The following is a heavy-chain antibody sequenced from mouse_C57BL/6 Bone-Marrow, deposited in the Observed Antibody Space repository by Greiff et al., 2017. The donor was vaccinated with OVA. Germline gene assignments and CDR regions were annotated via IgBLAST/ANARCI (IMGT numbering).Heavy chain of an antibody. J-gene: IGHJ4*01. V-gene: IGHV5-4*01. Sequence: ESGGGLVKPGGSLKLSCAASGFTFSSYAMSWVRQTPEKRLEWVATISDGGSYTYYPDNVKGRFTISRDNAKNNLYLQMSHLKSEDTAMYYCARGGPIYAMDYWGQGTSVTVSS. CDR1: GFTFSSYA. CDR3: ARGGPIYAMDY. CDR2: ISDGGSYT.